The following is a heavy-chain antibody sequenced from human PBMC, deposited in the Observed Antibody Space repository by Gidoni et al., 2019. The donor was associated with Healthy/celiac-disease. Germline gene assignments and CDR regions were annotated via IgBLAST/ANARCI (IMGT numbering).Heavy chain of an antibody. V-gene: IGHV1-69*01. Sequence: QVQLVQSGAEVKKPGSSVKVSCKASGGTFSSYAISRVRQAPGQGLEWMGGIIPIFGTANYAQKFQGRVTITADESTSTAYMELSSLRSEDTAVYYCARDPRGRDGYNFPGYFDYWGQGTLVTVSS. J-gene: IGHJ4*02. CDR3: ARDPRGRDGYNFPGYFDY. CDR2: IIPIFGTA. CDR1: GGTFSSYA. D-gene: IGHD5-12*01.